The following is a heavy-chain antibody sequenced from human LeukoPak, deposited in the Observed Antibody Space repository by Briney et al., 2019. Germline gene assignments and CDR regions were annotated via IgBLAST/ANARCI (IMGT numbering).Heavy chain of an antibody. CDR2: ISAYNSNT. Sequence: ASVTVSCKASGYTFRSYGISWVRQAPGQGLEWMGWISAYNSNTHYAQKLQGRVTMTTDTSTSTAYMEVRSLRSDDTAVYYCAREVGRGFDYWGQGTLVTVSS. CDR3: AREVGRGFDY. V-gene: IGHV1-18*01. CDR1: GYTFRSYG. J-gene: IGHJ4*02. D-gene: IGHD1-26*01.